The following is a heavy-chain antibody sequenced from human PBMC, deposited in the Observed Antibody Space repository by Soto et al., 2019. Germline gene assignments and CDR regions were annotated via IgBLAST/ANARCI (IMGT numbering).Heavy chain of an antibody. D-gene: IGHD3-9*01. J-gene: IGHJ6*02. Sequence: QVQLVESGGGLVKPGGSLRLSCAASGFTFKDYYMAWIRQAPGKGLEWVSYITSNSDYTNYADSVKGRFTISRDNAKNSLWLRMSSLTVEDTAVYYCARPLGTGFSYNYGMDVWGQGTTVTVSS. CDR3: ARPLGTGFSYNYGMDV. CDR1: GFTFKDYY. CDR2: ITSNSDYT. V-gene: IGHV3-11*05.